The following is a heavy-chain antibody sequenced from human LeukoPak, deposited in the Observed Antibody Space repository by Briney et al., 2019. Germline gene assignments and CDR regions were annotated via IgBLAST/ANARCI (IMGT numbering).Heavy chain of an antibody. J-gene: IGHJ4*02. CDR2: ISAYNGNT. Sequence: ASVKVSCKASGYTFTSYGINWVRQAPGQGLEWMGWISAYNGNTHYAQKLQGRVTMTTDTSTSTVYMELRSLRSDDTAVYYCVRGSPPRRNYDSRGYYSYYFDYWGQGTLVTVSS. D-gene: IGHD3-22*01. CDR3: VRGSPPRRNYDSRGYYSYYFDY. V-gene: IGHV1-18*01. CDR1: GYTFTSYG.